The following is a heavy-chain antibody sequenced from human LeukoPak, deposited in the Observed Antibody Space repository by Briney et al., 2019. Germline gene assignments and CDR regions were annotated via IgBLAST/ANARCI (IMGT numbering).Heavy chain of an antibody. CDR3: ARLHSSGWYRGVAEYFQH. V-gene: IGHV5-51*01. D-gene: IGHD6-19*01. Sequence: GESLKISCKGSGYSFTSYWIGWVRQMPGKGLEWMGIIYPGDSDTRYSPSFQGQVTISADKSISTAYLQWSSLKASDTAMYYCARLHSSGWYRGVAEYFQHWGQGTLVTVSS. CDR2: IYPGDSDT. J-gene: IGHJ1*01. CDR1: GYSFTSYW.